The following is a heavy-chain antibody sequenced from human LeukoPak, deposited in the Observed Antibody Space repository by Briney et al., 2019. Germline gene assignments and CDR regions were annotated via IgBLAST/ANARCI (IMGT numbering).Heavy chain of an antibody. CDR1: GDSISSSSYY. D-gene: IGHD4-11*01. Sequence: SETLSLTCTVSGDSISSSSYYWGWIRQPPGKGLEWIGSIYYSGSTYYNPSLKSRVTISVDTSKNQFSLKLTSVTAADTAFYYCARHRRNSNYLTTVTTIDYRGQGALVTVSS. CDR3: ARHRRNSNYLTTVTTIDY. J-gene: IGHJ4*02. CDR2: IYYSGST. V-gene: IGHV4-39*01.